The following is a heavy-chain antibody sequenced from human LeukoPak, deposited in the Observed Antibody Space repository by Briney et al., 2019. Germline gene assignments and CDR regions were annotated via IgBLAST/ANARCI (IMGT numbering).Heavy chain of an antibody. CDR2: INHSGST. V-gene: IGHV4-34*01. J-gene: IGHJ6*02. CDR1: GGSFSGYY. Sequence: PSETLSLTCAVYGGSFSGYYWSWIRQPPGKGLEWIGEINHSGSTNYNPSLKSRVTISVDTSKNQFSLKLSSVTAADTAVYYCARSGSGWYRYYYGMDVWGQGTTVTVSS. CDR3: ARSGSGWYRYYYGMDV. D-gene: IGHD6-19*01.